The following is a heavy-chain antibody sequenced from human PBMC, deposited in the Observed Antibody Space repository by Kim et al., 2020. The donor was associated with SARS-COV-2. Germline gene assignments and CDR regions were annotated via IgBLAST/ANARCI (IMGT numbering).Heavy chain of an antibody. V-gene: IGHV4-4*02. CDR1: GGSISSSNW. CDR2: IYHSGST. Sequence: SETLSLTCAVSGGSISSSNWWTWVRQPPGKGLEWIGEIYHSGSTNYNPSLKSRVTMSVDKSKSQFSLKMRSVTAADTAVYYCARGRDGYNYLYDYYYGMDVWGQGTTVTVSS. D-gene: IGHD5-12*01. J-gene: IGHJ6*02. CDR3: ARGRDGYNYLYDYYYGMDV.